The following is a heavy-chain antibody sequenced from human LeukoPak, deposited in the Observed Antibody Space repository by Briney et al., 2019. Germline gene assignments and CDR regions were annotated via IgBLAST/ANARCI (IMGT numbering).Heavy chain of an antibody. V-gene: IGHV3-23*01. D-gene: IGHD2-21*01. CDR1: GFTFSSYA. J-gene: IGHJ3*02. Sequence: GGSLRLSCAASGFTFSSYAMSWVRQAPGKGLEWVSANSGSGGRTYYADSVKGRFTISRDNSKNTLYLQMNSLRAEDTAVYYCAKDDEAIDVLRGFFDIWGQGTMVTVSS. CDR2: NSGSGGRT. CDR3: AKDDEAIDVLRGFFDI.